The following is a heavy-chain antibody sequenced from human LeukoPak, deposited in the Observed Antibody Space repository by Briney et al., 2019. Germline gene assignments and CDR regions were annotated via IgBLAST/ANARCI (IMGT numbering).Heavy chain of an antibody. Sequence: GRSLRLPYAASGLISSHHGMHWVPQAPGKGLEWVAVISYDGSNKYYADSVKGRFTISRDNSKNTLYLQMNSLRVEDTAVYYCASTIDVVTDYWGQGTLVTVSS. D-gene: IGHD2-21*02. CDR1: GLISSHHG. CDR3: ASTIDVVTDY. V-gene: IGHV3-30*03. J-gene: IGHJ4*02. CDR2: ISYDGSNK.